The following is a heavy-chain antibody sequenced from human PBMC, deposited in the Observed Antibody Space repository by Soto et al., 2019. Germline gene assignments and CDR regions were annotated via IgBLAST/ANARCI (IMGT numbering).Heavy chain of an antibody. D-gene: IGHD6-13*01. J-gene: IGHJ4*02. CDR3: ARVLSQCSSNWSPRNDY. CDR1: GYTFTSYG. V-gene: IGHV1-18*01. CDR2: ISDYNGNT. Sequence: GASVKVSCKASGYTFTSYGISWVRQAPGQGLEWMGWISDYNGNTHYAQKFQGRLIMATDTSTRTAYMELRSLRSDDTAVYYCARVLSQCSSNWSPRNDYWGQGNLVTVSS.